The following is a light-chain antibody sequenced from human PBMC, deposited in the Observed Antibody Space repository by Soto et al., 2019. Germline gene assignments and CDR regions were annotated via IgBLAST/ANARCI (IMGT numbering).Light chain of an antibody. CDR2: DDT. V-gene: IGLV2-23*01. CDR3: CLYVGGRTYV. J-gene: IGLJ1*01. CDR1: VGL. Sequence: QSVLTQPAPVSGSPGQSITISCTGTVGLVSWYQQHPGKVPKLIIYDDTKRPSGVSSRFSGSKSGNTASLTISGLQTEDEADYYCCLYVGGRTYVFGTATKVTVL.